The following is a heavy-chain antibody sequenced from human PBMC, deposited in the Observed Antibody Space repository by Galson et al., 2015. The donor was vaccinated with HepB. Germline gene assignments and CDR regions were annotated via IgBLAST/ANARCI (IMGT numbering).Heavy chain of an antibody. J-gene: IGHJ4*02. CDR1: GFTFSNAW. CDR3: ARVSYYYDSSGYPYYFDY. Sequence: SLRLSCAASGFTFSNAWMNWVRQAPGKGLEWVAVISYDGSNKYYADSVKGRFTISRDNSKNTLYLQMNSLRAEDTAVYYCARVSYYYDSSGYPYYFDYWGQGTLVTVSS. D-gene: IGHD3-22*01. CDR2: ISYDGSNK. V-gene: IGHV3-30*03.